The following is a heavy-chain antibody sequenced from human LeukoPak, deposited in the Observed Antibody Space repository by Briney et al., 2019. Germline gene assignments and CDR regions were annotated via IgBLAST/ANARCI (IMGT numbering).Heavy chain of an antibody. J-gene: IGHJ4*02. Sequence: GGSLRLSCAASGFTFSSYAMSWVRQAPGKGLEWVSAISGSGGSTYYADSVKGRFTISRDNSKNTLYLQMNSLRAEGTAVYYCARAYLYDSSGYWDWGQGTLVTVSS. V-gene: IGHV3-23*01. CDR3: ARAYLYDSSGYWD. D-gene: IGHD3-22*01. CDR1: GFTFSSYA. CDR2: ISGSGGST.